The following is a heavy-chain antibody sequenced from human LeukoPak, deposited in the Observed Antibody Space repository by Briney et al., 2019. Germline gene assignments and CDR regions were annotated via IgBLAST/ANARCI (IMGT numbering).Heavy chain of an antibody. D-gene: IGHD2-2*01. Sequence: GGSLRLSCAASGFTFSSYDMHWVRQATGKDLEWVSAIGVAANTFYSGSVKGRFTISRENAKNSLYLLMSSLRAEDTAVYYCAKETVIVVVPAAISPDYWGQGTLVTVSS. CDR3: AKETVIVVVPAAISPDY. CDR2: IGVAANT. V-gene: IGHV3-13*01. CDR1: GFTFSSYD. J-gene: IGHJ4*02.